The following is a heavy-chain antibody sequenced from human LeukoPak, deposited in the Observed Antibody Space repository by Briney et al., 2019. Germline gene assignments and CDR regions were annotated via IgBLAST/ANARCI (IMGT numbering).Heavy chain of an antibody. CDR2: INTNTGNP. CDR1: GYTFTSYA. Sequence: GASVKVSCKASGYTFTSYAMNWVRQAPGQGLEWMGWINTNTGNPTYAQGFAGRFVFSLDTSVSTAYLQISSLKAEDTAVYYCARDSSSWSTDRFDYWGQGTLVTVSS. J-gene: IGHJ4*02. V-gene: IGHV7-4-1*02. D-gene: IGHD6-13*01. CDR3: ARDSSSWSTDRFDY.